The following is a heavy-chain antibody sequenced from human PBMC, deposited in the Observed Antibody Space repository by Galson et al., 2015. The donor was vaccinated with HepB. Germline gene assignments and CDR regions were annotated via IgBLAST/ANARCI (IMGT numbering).Heavy chain of an antibody. Sequence: SLRLSCAASGFTFSYYAISWVRQPPGKGLEWISAITPSGDNTYSADSMKGRFTISRDNSRNTLFLQLNSLRAGDTAIYFCAKVFPEKTDGWYRQALYYFDSWGQGTRVTVSS. CDR3: AKVFPEKTDGWYRQALYYFDS. D-gene: IGHD6-19*01. V-gene: IGHV3-23*01. CDR2: ITPSGDNT. CDR1: GFTFSYYA. J-gene: IGHJ4*02.